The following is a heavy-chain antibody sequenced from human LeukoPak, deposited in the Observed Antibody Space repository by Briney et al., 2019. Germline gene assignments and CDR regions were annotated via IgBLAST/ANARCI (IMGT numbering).Heavy chain of an antibody. CDR1: GFTFSSYS. CDR3: AELGITMIGGV. J-gene: IGHJ6*04. D-gene: IGHD3-10*02. Sequence: PGGSLRLSCAASGFTFSSYSMNWFRQAPGKGLEWVSSISSSSSYIYYADSVKGRFTISKDNAKNSLYLQMNSLRAEDTAVYYCAELGITMIGGVWGKGTTVTISS. V-gene: IGHV3-21*01. CDR2: ISSSSSYI.